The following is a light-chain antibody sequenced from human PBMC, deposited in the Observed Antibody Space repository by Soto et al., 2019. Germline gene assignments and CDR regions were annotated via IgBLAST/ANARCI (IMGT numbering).Light chain of an antibody. CDR1: QSVSSN. V-gene: IGKV3-20*01. Sequence: EIVMTQSPATLSVSPWERATLSCRASQSVSSNLAWYQQKPGQAPRLLIYGASSRATGIPDRFGGSGSGTDFTLTISRLEPEDFALYYCQHYVERSPITFGQGTRLEIK. J-gene: IGKJ5*01. CDR3: QHYVERSPIT. CDR2: GAS.